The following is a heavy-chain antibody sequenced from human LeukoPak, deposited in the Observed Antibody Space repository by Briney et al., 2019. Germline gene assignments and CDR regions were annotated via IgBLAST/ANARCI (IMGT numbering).Heavy chain of an antibody. CDR2: IRSRGATI. CDR1: GFTFSSYS. V-gene: IGHV3-48*02. Sequence: GGSLRLSCVAPGFTFSSYSMNWVRQAPGKGLEWVSYIRSRGATIYYADSVRGRFTIFRDNAKNSVYLQMNSLRDEDTAAYYCVRDPDALDYWGQGTLVTAAS. J-gene: IGHJ4*02. CDR3: VRDPDALDY.